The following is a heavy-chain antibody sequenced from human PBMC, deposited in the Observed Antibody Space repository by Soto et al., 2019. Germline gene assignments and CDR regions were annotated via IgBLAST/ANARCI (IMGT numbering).Heavy chain of an antibody. Sequence: GGSLRLSCAASGFTFSSYSMNWVRQAPGKGLEWVAAISSSSSYKYYADSVKGRFTISRDDSKNTVYLQMNSLRADDTAVYFCARDWNDGFDSWGQGTLVTVSS. CDR1: GFTFSSYS. D-gene: IGHD1-1*01. J-gene: IGHJ4*02. CDR3: ARDWNDGFDS. CDR2: ISSSSSYK. V-gene: IGHV3-21*01.